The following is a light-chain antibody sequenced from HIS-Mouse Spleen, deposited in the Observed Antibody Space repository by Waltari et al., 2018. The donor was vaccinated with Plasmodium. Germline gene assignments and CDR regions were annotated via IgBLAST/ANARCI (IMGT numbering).Light chain of an antibody. Sequence: DIVMTQSPDSLAVSLGERATINCKSSQSVLYSSNNKNYLSWYQQKPGQPTKLLISWACTRESGVHDRFSGSGSGTDFTLTISSLQAEDVAVYYCQQYYSTPWTFGQGTKVEIK. CDR3: QQYYSTPWT. CDR2: WAC. V-gene: IGKV4-1*01. CDR1: QSVLYSSNNKNY. J-gene: IGKJ1*01.